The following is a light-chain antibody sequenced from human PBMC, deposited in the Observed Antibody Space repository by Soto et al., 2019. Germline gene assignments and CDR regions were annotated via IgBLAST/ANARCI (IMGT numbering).Light chain of an antibody. CDR1: QSLLSSSNNKNY. V-gene: IGKV4-1*01. Sequence: DIVMTQSPDSLAVSLDERATINCKSSQSLLSSSNNKNYLGWYKQKPGQPPKLXISWASTPDSGVPDRFSGSGSGADFTLTISSLQAEDVAAYYCQQYYKSPITFGQGTRLEIK. CDR2: WAS. CDR3: QQYYKSPIT. J-gene: IGKJ5*01.